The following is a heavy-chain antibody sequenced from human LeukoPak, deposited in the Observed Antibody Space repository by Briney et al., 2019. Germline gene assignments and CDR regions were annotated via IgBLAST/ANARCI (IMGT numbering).Heavy chain of an antibody. D-gene: IGHD3-16*01. CDR3: ARFSAPLRFRIDY. Sequence: GASVKVSCKASGFTFTGYYMHWVRQAPGQGLEWMGWINPNSGGTNYAQKFQGRVTMARDTSISTAYMELSRLRSDDTAVYYCARFSAPLRFRIDYWGQGTLVTVSS. J-gene: IGHJ4*02. V-gene: IGHV1-2*02. CDR2: INPNSGGT. CDR1: GFTFTGYY.